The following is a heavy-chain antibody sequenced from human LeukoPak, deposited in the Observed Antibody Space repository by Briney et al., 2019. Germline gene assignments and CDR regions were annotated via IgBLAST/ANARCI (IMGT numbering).Heavy chain of an antibody. D-gene: IGHD3-22*01. CDR2: VNHSGST. J-gene: IGHJ4*02. Sequence: PSETLSLTCAVYGGSFSGYYWSWIRQPPGKGLEWIGEVNHSGSTNYNPSLKSRVTISVDTSKNQFSLKLSSVTAADTAVYYCARADDYYDGSGYYPSSNYLDSWGQGTLVTVSS. V-gene: IGHV4-34*01. CDR3: ARADDYYDGSGYYPSSNYLDS. CDR1: GGSFSGYY.